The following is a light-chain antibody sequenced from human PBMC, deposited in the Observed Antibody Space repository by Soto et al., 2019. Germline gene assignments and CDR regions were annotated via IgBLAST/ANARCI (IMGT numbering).Light chain of an antibody. CDR2: DVA. V-gene: IGLV2-14*03. Sequence: QSVLTQPASVSDSPGQSIIISCTGTSSDVGGSNFVSWYQQHPGKPPKLIIYDVANRPSGVSNRFSGSKSGSTASLIISRLQTEDEADYYCVSYTSSTTYVFGTGTKLTVL. CDR3: VSYTSSTTYV. CDR1: SSDVGGSNF. J-gene: IGLJ1*01.